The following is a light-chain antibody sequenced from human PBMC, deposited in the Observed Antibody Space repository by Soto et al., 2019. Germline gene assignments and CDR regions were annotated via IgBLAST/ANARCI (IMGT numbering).Light chain of an antibody. CDR1: SSNIGAGYP. CDR3: CSYAGSYNLEV. V-gene: IGLV1-40*01. J-gene: IGLJ3*02. CDR2: G. Sequence: QSVLTQPPSVSGAPGQRVTISCTGSSSNIGAGYPVHWYQQLPGTAPKLLVAGNRPSGVPDRFSVSKSGASASLAITGLQAEDEADYYCCSYAGSYNLEVFGGGTKLTVL.